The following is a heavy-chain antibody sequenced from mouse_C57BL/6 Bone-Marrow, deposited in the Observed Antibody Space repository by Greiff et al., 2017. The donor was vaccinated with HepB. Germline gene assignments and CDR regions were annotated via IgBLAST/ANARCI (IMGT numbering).Heavy chain of an antibody. Sequence: EVKLVESGGGLVQSGRSLRLSCATSGFTFSDFYMEWVRQAPGKGLEWIAASRNKANDYTTEYSASVKGRFIVSRDTSQSILYLQMNALRAEDTAIYYCARDAAYYGSSYAMDYWGQGTSVTVSS. V-gene: IGHV7-1*01. CDR3: ARDAAYYGSSYAMDY. CDR1: GFTFSDFY. D-gene: IGHD1-1*01. J-gene: IGHJ4*01. CDR2: SRNKANDYTT.